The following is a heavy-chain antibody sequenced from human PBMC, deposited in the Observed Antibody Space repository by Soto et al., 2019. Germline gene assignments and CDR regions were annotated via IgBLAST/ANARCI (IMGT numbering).Heavy chain of an antibody. D-gene: IGHD3-22*01. CDR2: ISAYNGNT. V-gene: IGHV1-18*01. J-gene: IGHJ4*02. CDR1: GYTFTSYG. Sequence: ASVKVSCKASGYTFTSYGISWVRQAPGQGLEWMGCISAYNGNTNYAQKLQGRVTMTTDTSTSTAYMELRSLRSDDTAVYYCARGPRTNYYYYDSSGYLDYWGQGTLVTVSS. CDR3: ARGPRTNYYYYDSSGYLDY.